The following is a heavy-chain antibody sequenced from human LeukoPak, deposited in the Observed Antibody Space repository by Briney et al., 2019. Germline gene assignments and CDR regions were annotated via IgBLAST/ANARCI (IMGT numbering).Heavy chain of an antibody. Sequence: GASVKVSCKVSGYTLTELSMHWVRQAPGKGLEWMGGFDPEDGETIYAQKFQGRVTMTEDTSTDTAYMELSSLRSGDTAVYYCATLTMIAPGYYYGMDVWGQGTTVTVSS. V-gene: IGHV1-24*01. CDR1: GYTLTELS. CDR3: ATLTMIAPGYYYGMDV. D-gene: IGHD3-22*01. J-gene: IGHJ6*02. CDR2: FDPEDGET.